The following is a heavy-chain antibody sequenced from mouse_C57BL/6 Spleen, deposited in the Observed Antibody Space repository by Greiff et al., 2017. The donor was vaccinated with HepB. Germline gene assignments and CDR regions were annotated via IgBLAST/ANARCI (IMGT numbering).Heavy chain of an antibody. CDR3: ARNYGSSLGY. J-gene: IGHJ2*01. CDR2: ISSGGSYT. CDR1: GFTFSSYG. V-gene: IGHV5-6*02. Sequence: EVMLVESGGDLVKPGGSLKLSCAASGFTFSSYGMSWVRQTPDKRLEWVATISSGGSYTYYPDSVKGRFTISRDNAKNTLYLQMSSLKSEDTAMYYCARNYGSSLGYWGQGTTLTVSS. D-gene: IGHD1-1*01.